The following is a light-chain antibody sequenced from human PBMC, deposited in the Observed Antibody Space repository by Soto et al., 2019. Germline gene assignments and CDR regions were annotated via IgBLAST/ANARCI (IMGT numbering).Light chain of an antibody. V-gene: IGKV1-6*01. CDR3: LQDYNYPFT. J-gene: IGKJ3*01. CDR2: EAS. CDR1: RGIRND. Sequence: GDRVTITCRASRGIRNDLGWYQQKPGKAPKLLIYEASSRQSGVPSRFSGSGSDTDFTLTISSLQPEDFATYYCLQDYNYPFTFVPGTKVHIK.